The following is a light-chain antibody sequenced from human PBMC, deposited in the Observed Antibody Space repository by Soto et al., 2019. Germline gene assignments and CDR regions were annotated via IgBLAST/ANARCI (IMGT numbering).Light chain of an antibody. J-gene: IGKJ5*01. CDR1: QSVSSN. Sequence: VMTQCPATLSLSPGDSASLACRASQSVSSNLAWYQQKTGQAPRLLIYGESNRATGIPARLSGSGSETDLNLTISRLEPEDFAVYYCQHRMNWPLTCGQGTRLEIK. CDR3: QHRMNWPLT. CDR2: GES. V-gene: IGKV3-11*01.